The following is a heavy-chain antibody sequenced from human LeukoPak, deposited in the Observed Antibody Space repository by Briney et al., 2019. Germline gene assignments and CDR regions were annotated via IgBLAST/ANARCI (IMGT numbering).Heavy chain of an antibody. CDR1: GGSISSGGYY. CDR2: IYHSGST. Sequence: SETLSLTCTVSGGSISSGGYYWSWIRQPPGKGLEWIGYIYHSGSTYYNPSLKSRVTISVDRSKNQFSLKLSSVTAADTAVYYCARDGGAIPLDVWGKGTTVTVSS. V-gene: IGHV4-30-2*01. D-gene: IGHD3-16*01. J-gene: IGHJ6*04. CDR3: ARDGGAIPLDV.